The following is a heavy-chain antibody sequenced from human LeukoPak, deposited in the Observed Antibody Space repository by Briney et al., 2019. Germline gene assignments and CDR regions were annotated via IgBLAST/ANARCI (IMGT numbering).Heavy chain of an antibody. CDR3: ARSMDPPASYYFDY. V-gene: IGHV1-2*02. CDR2: INPDNGGT. J-gene: IGHJ4*02. CDR1: GYTFSDYY. D-gene: IGHD2-8*01. Sequence: ASVKVSCKASGYTFSDYYMHWVRQAPGQGLEWMGWINPDNGGTNYAQKFQGRVTMTRDTSISTAYMELSRLRSDDTAVYYCARSMDPPASYYFDYWGQGTLVTVSS.